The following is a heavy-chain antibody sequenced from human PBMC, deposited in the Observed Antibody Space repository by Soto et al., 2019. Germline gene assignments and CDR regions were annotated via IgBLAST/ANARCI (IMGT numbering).Heavy chain of an antibody. CDR2: INVGNGDT. V-gene: IGHV1-3*01. J-gene: IGHJ6*03. CDR1: GHTFTHYP. Sequence: ASVKVSCKASGHTFTHYPIHWVRQAPGQRPEWMGWINVGNGDTKYSQKFQGRVTITRDTSASTGYMELSSLRSEDTAVYYCASQETEGGYYYYMDVWGKGTTVTVSS. CDR3: ASQETEGGYYYYMDV. D-gene: IGHD2-21*02.